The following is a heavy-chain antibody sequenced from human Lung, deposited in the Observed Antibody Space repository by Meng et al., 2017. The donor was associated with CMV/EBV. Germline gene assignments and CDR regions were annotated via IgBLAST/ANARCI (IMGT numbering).Heavy chain of an antibody. D-gene: IGHD7-27*01. CDR3: ARLPQAITRDYWGYQFDY. V-gene: IGHV3-7*01. CDR2: IKQDESEK. CDR1: GLTFSSYW. J-gene: IGHJ4*02. Sequence: GESLKIPCAAPGLTFSSYWMRWVRQAPGKGLEWVANIKQDESEKYYVDSVKGRFTISRDNAKHSLYLQLNTLRADDTAVYYCARLPQAITRDYWGYQFDYGXQVTXVTVAS.